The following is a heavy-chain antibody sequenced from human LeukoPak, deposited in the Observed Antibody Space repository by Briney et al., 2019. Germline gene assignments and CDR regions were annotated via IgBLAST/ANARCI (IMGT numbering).Heavy chain of an antibody. D-gene: IGHD3-10*01. CDR2: IIPIFGTA. CDR3: ARVGPRFGELYAFDI. Sequence: GASVRVSCKDSGGTFSSYAISWVRQAPGQGLEWMGGIIPIFGTANYAQKFQGRVTITADESTSTAYMELSSLRSEDTAVYYCARVGPRFGELYAFDIWGQGTMVTVSS. CDR1: GGTFSSYA. V-gene: IGHV1-69*13. J-gene: IGHJ3*02.